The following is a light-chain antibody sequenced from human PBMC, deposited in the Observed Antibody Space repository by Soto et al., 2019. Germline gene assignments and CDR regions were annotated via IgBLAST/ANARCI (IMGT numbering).Light chain of an antibody. J-gene: IGLJ2*01. CDR3: QSYDNNLRI. CDR1: ASNIGAGYD. Sequence: QSVLTQPPAVSGAPGQRVTISCTRSASNIGAGYDVHWYQQLPGAAPKLLIYGNNNRPSGVPDRFSGPKSGTSASLAITGLQAEDEADYYCQSYDNNLRIFGGGTKLTVL. V-gene: IGLV1-40*01. CDR2: GNN.